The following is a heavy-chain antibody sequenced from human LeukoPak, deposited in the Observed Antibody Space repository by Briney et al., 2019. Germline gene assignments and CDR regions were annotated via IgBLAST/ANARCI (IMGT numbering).Heavy chain of an antibody. CDR3: ARAGVVVTAIFAFDI. CDR2: IYHSGST. Sequence: SETLSLTCTVSGGSISSSSYYWGWIRQPPGKGLEWIGYIYHSGSTYYNPSLKSRVTISVDRSKNQFSLKLSSVTAADTAVYYCARAGVVVTAIFAFDIWGQGTMVTVSS. D-gene: IGHD2-21*02. V-gene: IGHV4-39*07. CDR1: GGSISSSSYY. J-gene: IGHJ3*02.